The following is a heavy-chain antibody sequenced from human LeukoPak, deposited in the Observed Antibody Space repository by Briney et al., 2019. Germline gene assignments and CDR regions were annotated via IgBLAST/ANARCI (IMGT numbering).Heavy chain of an antibody. J-gene: IGHJ6*02. CDR2: IHPGDSDT. Sequence: PGGSLRLSCAASGFTFSNAWMSWVRQAPGKGLEWMGIIHPGDSDTRYSPSFQGQVTNSAAKSISTAYLQWSSLKASDTAIYYCARTREMASRNYYYYGMDVWGQGTTVTVSS. V-gene: IGHV5-51*01. D-gene: IGHD5-24*01. CDR3: ARTREMASRNYYYYGMDV. CDR1: GFTFSNAW.